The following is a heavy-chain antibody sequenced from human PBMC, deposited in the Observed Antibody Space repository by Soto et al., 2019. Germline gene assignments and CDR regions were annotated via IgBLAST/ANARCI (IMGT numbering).Heavy chain of an antibody. CDR1: GGSISSGGDS. CDR3: ATERVTTSWFDP. V-gene: IGHV4-30-2*01. D-gene: IGHD4-17*01. Sequence: SETLSLTCAVSGGSISSGGDSWSWIRQPPGKGLEWIGYIYHSGSTYYNPSLKSRVTISVDRSKNQSSLKLSSVTAADTAVYYCATERVTTSWFDPWGQGSLVTVSS. J-gene: IGHJ5*02. CDR2: IYHSGST.